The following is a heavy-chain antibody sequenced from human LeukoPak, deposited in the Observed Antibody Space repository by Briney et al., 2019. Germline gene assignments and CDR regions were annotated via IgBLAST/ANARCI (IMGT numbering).Heavy chain of an antibody. V-gene: IGHV3-7*01. Sequence: PGGSLRLSCAASGFTFSSYWMSWVRQAPGKGLEWVANIKQDGSEKYYVDSVKGRFTISRDNAKKSLYLQMNSLRAEDTAVYYCAREGIAVYYYYYGMDVWGQGTTVTVSS. D-gene: IGHD6-19*01. J-gene: IGHJ6*02. CDR2: IKQDGSEK. CDR1: GFTFSSYW. CDR3: AREGIAVYYYYYGMDV.